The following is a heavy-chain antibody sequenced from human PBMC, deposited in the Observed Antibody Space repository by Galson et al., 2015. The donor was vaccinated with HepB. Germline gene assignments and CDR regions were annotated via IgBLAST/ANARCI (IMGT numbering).Heavy chain of an antibody. CDR3: ARQPEGYSSGAGILSWFDP. V-gene: IGHV3-74*01. CDR1: GFTFSSYW. J-gene: IGHJ5*02. D-gene: IGHD6-19*01. Sequence: SLRLSCAASGFTFSSYWMHWVRQAPGKGLVWVSRINSDGSSTSYADSVKGRFTISRDNAKNTLYLQMNSLRAEDTAVYYCARQPEGYSSGAGILSWFDPWGQGTLVTVSS. CDR2: INSDGSST.